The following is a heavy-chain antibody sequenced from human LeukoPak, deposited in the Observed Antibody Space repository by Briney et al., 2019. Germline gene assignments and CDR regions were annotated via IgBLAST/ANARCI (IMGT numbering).Heavy chain of an antibody. D-gene: IGHD6-19*01. CDR2: ISGSGGST. CDR3: AKTEIGYSSGWPFQH. Sequence: GGSLRLSCVASGFTFSSYAMSWVRQAPGKGLEWVSAISGSGGSTYYADSVKGRFTISRDNSKNTLYLQMNSLRAEDTAVYYCAKTEIGYSSGWPFQHWGQGTLVTVSS. CDR1: GFTFSSYA. V-gene: IGHV3-23*01. J-gene: IGHJ1*01.